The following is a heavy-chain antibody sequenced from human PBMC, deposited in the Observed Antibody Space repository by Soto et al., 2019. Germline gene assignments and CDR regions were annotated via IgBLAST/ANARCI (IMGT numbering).Heavy chain of an antibody. D-gene: IGHD6-6*01. CDR3: AREAASSTADLYYYYGLDV. J-gene: IGHJ6*02. CDR2: INPSGGST. V-gene: IGHV1-46*01. CDR1: GYTFTSYY. Sequence: ASVKVSCKASGYTFTSYYMHWVRQAPGQGLEWMGIINPSGGSTSYAQKFQGRVTMTRDTSTSTVYMELSSLRSEDTAVYYCAREAASSTADLYYYYGLDVWGQGTTVTVSS.